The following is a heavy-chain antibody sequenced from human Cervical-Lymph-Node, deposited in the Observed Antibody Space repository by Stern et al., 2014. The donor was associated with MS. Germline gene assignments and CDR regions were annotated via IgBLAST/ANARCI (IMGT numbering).Heavy chain of an antibody. CDR2: IIPFLHTA. J-gene: IGHJ4*02. CDR1: GGIFNTHP. D-gene: IGHD2-8*02. V-gene: IGHV1-69*06. Sequence: QVQLVQSGAEVKKPWSSVKVSCKASGGIFNTHPITWVRQAPGHGLEWMGGIIPFLHTASYAQKFQGSITITADKSTGTTYMEISSLRADYTAVYYCASSLVASGHWGQGTLVTVSS. CDR3: ASSLVASGH.